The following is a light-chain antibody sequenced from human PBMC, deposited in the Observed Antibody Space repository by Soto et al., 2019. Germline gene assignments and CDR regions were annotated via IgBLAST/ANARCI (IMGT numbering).Light chain of an antibody. CDR1: QSISSY. Sequence: DIQMTQSPSSXSASVGDRVTITCRASQSISSYLNWYQQKPGKAPKLLIYAASSLQSGVPSRFSGSGSGTDFTLTISSLQPEDFATYYCQQSYSTPYTFGQGTKVDIK. V-gene: IGKV1-39*01. CDR2: AAS. CDR3: QQSYSTPYT. J-gene: IGKJ2*01.